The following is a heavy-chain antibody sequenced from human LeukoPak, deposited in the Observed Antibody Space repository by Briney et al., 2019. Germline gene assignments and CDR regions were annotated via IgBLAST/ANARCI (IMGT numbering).Heavy chain of an antibody. CDR2: ISSSGSTV. CDR1: GFTFSDYY. CDR3: ARSRRRGWFDP. Sequence: GGSLRLSCAASGFTFSDYYMSWIRQAPGKGLEWVSYISSSGSTVYYADSVKGRFTISRDNAKNSLYLQMNSLRAEDTAVYYCARSRRRGWFDPWGQGTLVTVSS. D-gene: IGHD3-10*01. J-gene: IGHJ5*02. V-gene: IGHV3-11*01.